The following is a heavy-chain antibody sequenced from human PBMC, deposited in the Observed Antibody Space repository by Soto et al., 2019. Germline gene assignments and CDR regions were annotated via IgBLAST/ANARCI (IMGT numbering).Heavy chain of an antibody. CDR2: ISYDGSNK. Sequence: QVQLVESGGGVVQPGRSLRLSCAASGFTFSSYGMHWVRQAPGKGLEWVAVISYDGSNKYYADSVKGRFTISRDNSKNTLYLQMNSLRAEDTAVYYCAKDRTGATRYAFDIWGQGTMVTVSS. CDR3: AKDRTGATRYAFDI. D-gene: IGHD1-26*01. V-gene: IGHV3-30*18. J-gene: IGHJ3*02. CDR1: GFTFSSYG.